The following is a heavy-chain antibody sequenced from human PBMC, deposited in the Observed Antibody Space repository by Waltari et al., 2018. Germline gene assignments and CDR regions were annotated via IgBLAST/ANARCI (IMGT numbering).Heavy chain of an antibody. D-gene: IGHD3-22*01. V-gene: IGHV6-1*01. CDR3: ARELDYYDSSGYAYWYFDL. CDR1: GDSVSSNSAA. Sequence: QVQLQQWGAGLLKPSQTLSLTCAISGDSVSSNSAAWNWIRQSPSRGLEWLGRTYYRAKWYNDYAVSVKSRITINPDTSKNQCSLQLNSVTPEDTALYYCARELDYYDSSGYAYWYFDLWGRGTLVTVSS. J-gene: IGHJ2*01. CDR2: TYYRAKWYN.